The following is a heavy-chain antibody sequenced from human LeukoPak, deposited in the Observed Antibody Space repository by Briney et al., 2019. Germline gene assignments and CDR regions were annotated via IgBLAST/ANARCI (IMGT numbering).Heavy chain of an antibody. Sequence: PGGSLRLSCAASGFTFSSYSMNWGRQAPGKGLEWVSSISSSSSYIYYADSVKGRFTISRDNAKNSLYLQMNSLRAEDTAVYYCARDLGLVVETAIDAFDIWGQGTMVTVSS. D-gene: IGHD2-21*02. V-gene: IGHV3-21*01. CDR1: GFTFSSYS. J-gene: IGHJ3*02. CDR3: ARDLGLVVETAIDAFDI. CDR2: ISSSSSYI.